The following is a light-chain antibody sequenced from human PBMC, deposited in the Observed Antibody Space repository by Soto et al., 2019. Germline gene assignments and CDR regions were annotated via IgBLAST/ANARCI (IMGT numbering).Light chain of an antibody. Sequence: DIQLTQSSSSLSASVGDRDSFTCRASQSISSYLNWYQQTPGKAPKFLIYAASNLQGGVPSRFSGSGYGTHFTLTISSLQPEDFATYSCQQTNSFPLTFGGGTKVDIK. CDR3: QQTNSFPLT. J-gene: IGKJ4*01. V-gene: IGKV1-39*01. CDR2: AAS. CDR1: QSISSY.